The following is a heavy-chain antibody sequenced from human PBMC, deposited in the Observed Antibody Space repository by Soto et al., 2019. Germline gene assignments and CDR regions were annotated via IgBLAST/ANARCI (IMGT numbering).Heavy chain of an antibody. J-gene: IGHJ4*02. CDR3: TRHTVDY. CDR1: GFSFSDSA. CDR2: TRSKAHSYAT. D-gene: IGHD4-4*01. Sequence: EVQLVESGGGLVQPGGSLKLSCAASGFSFSDSAIHWVRQASGKGLEWVGRTRSKAHSYATAFAASVKGRFTISRDDSKKTVYLQMNRLKTEDTAVYYCTRHTVDYWGQGTLVTVSS. V-gene: IGHV3-73*02.